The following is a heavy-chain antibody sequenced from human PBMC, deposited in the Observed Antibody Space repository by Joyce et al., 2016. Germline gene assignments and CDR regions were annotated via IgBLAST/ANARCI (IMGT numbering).Heavy chain of an antibody. CDR3: ARDLTGSGWYYFDH. D-gene: IGHD6-19*01. CDR2: INTMGGGT. CDR1: GYTFTGFY. V-gene: IGHV1-46*01. Sequence: VHLVQSGAEVKEPGASVKVSCKASGYTFTGFYVHWVRQAPGQGLEWMGMINTMGGGTTYAQKFQGRVTLTRDTAANTHYIELTSLTSDDTAVFYCARDLTGSGWYYFDHWGQGTLVTVSS. J-gene: IGHJ4*02.